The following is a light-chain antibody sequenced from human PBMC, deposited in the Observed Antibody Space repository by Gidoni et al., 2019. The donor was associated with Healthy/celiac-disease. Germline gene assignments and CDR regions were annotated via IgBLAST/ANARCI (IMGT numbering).Light chain of an antibody. V-gene: IGKV1-39*01. CDR3: QQSYSTPRT. CDR2: AAS. J-gene: IGKJ1*01. CDR1: QSISSY. Sequence: DIPMTQSPSSLSASVGDRVTSTCRASQSISSYLNWYQQKPGKAPKLLIYAASSLQSGVPSRFSGSGSGTDFTLTISSLQPEDFATYYCQQSYSTPRTFGQGTKVEIK.